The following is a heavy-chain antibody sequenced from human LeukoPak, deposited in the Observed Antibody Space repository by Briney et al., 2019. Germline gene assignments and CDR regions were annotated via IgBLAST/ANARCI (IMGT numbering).Heavy chain of an antibody. CDR1: GFIFSSYV. V-gene: IGHV3-23*01. CDR2: IGTSGGDI. Sequence: PGGSLRLSCAASGFIFSSYVMIWVRQAPGKGLAWVSIIGTSGGDIHYADSVKGRFSISRDNSKNTLSLQMSSLRVDDTAVYYCARDPNWGSGYWGQGTLVTVSS. J-gene: IGHJ4*02. CDR3: ARDPNWGSGY. D-gene: IGHD7-27*01.